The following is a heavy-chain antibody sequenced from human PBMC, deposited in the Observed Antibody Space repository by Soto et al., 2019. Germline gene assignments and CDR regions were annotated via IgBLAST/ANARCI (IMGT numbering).Heavy chain of an antibody. J-gene: IGHJ4*02. Sequence: QITLKESGPTLVKPTQTLTLTCTFSGFSLNTTGMGVGWIRQPPGKAPEGFALIYWDDDKRYSPSLKNRLTITTNAPKNQVILTMTNMAPVDTATYSCAHTYRANLDFDYWGQGILVTVSS. V-gene: IGHV2-5*02. CDR2: IYWDDDK. CDR3: AHTYRANLDFDY. CDR1: GFSLNTTGMG. D-gene: IGHD2-21*01.